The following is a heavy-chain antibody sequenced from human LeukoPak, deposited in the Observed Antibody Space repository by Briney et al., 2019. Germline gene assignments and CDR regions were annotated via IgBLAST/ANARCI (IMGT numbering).Heavy chain of an antibody. V-gene: IGHV1-8*01. J-gene: IGHJ4*02. CDR2: MNPNSGNT. CDR3: ARADDFWSPSRPGY. D-gene: IGHD3-3*01. CDR1: GYTFTSYD. Sequence: ASVKVSCKASGYTFTSYDINWVRQATGQGLEWMEWMNPNSGNTGYAQKFQGRVTMTRDTSTSTVYMELSSLRSEDTAVYYCARADDFWSPSRPGYWGQGTLVTVSS.